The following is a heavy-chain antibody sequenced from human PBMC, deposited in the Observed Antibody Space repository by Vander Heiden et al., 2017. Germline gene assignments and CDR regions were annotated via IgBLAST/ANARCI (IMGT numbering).Heavy chain of an antibody. J-gene: IGHJ4*01. CDR3: ARSIVVGGAAIYYFDY. Sequence: EVQLVESGGGLVQPGGSLRLPCAASGFTFSSYWMSWVRQAPGKGLEWVANIKQDGSEKYYVDSVKCRFTISRDNAKNSLYLQMNSLRAEDTAVYYCARSIVVGGAAIYYFDYWGHGALVTVSS. V-gene: IGHV3-7*03. D-gene: IGHD2-15*01. CDR1: GFTFSSYW. CDR2: IKQDGSEK.